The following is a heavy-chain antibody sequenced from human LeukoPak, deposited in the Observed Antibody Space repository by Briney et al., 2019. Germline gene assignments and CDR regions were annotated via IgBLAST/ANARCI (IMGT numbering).Heavy chain of an antibody. CDR2: IGGSGGGP. Sequence: GGSLRLSSAASGFTFSSYGMTWVRQAPGKGLEWVSGIGGSGGGPYYADSVKGRFTISRDNSKNTLYLQMNSLRAEDTAVYYCAKYPSSSGYYDGIDHWGQGTQVTVSS. V-gene: IGHV3-23*01. J-gene: IGHJ4*02. CDR1: GFTFSSYG. CDR3: AKYPSSSGYYDGIDH. D-gene: IGHD3-22*01.